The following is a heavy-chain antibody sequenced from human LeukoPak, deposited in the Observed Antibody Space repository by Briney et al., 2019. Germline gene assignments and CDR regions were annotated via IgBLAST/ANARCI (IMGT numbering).Heavy chain of an antibody. CDR3: ARESWSYASKFHY. D-gene: IGHD3-16*01. CDR2: ILQSGST. CDR1: GDSISSNYW. Sequence: SGTLSLTCAVSGDSISSNYWWSWVRQSPGKGLEWIGEILQSGSTNYNPSLRSRVTISIDKSKNQFSLNLSSVTAADTAVYYCARESWSYASKFHYWGQGTLVTVSS. J-gene: IGHJ4*02. V-gene: IGHV4-4*02.